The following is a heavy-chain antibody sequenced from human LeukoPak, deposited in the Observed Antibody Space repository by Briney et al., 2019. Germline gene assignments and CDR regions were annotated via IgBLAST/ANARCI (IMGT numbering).Heavy chain of an antibody. J-gene: IGHJ6*02. CDR1: GFIFSDYY. CDR3: VKGKWEDNHYYFGLDV. V-gene: IGHV3-30*18. CDR2: VSFDSYND. D-gene: IGHD1-26*01. Sequence: PGGSLRLSCAASGFIFSDYYMSWIRQAPGKGLEWVAVVSFDSYNDYYGDSVTGRFTISRDNSKNTVDLEMSNLRPEDTAVYFCVKGKWEDNHYYFGLDVWGPGTTVIVAS.